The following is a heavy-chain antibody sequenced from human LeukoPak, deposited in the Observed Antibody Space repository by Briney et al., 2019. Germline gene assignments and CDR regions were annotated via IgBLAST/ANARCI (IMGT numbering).Heavy chain of an antibody. D-gene: IGHD3-3*01. CDR3: ARGPPYGITIFGVVNPSRDGFDY. V-gene: IGHV4-39*07. CDR1: GGSISSSSYY. Sequence: PSETLSLTCTVSGGSISSSSYYWGWIRQPPGKGLEWIGEINHSGSTNYNPSLKSRVTISVDTSKNQFSLKLSSVTAADTAVYYCARGPPYGITIFGVVNPSRDGFDYWGQGTLVTVSS. CDR2: INHSGST. J-gene: IGHJ4*02.